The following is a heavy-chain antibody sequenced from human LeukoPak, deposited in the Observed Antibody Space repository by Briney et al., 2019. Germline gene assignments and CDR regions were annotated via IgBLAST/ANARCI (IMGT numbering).Heavy chain of an antibody. J-gene: IGHJ4*02. CDR1: GFTFSEFA. V-gene: IGHV3-23*01. Sequence: GGSLRLSCAASGFTFSEFAMSWIRQAPGKGLEWVSSISGNGGSTYYAESVKGRFTISRDNSKNTLYLQMNSLRAEDTAVYYCAKARNDFWSGSDYWGQGILVTVSS. D-gene: IGHD3-3*01. CDR2: ISGNGGST. CDR3: AKARNDFWSGSDY.